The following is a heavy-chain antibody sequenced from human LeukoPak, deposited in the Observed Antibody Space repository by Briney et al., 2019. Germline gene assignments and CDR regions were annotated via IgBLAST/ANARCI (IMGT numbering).Heavy chain of an antibody. CDR1: GFTFEDYT. CDR3: VKDINYESSGSVFDY. J-gene: IGHJ4*02. CDR2: VSWDGTT. D-gene: IGHD3-22*01. V-gene: IGHV3-43*01. Sequence: PGGSLRLSCAASGFTFEDYTMHWVRQVPGKTLEWVALVSWDGTTYYTDSVKGRFTISRDNSKNSLHLQMDTLRSEDTAFYYCVKDINYESSGSVFDYWGQGTLVTVSS.